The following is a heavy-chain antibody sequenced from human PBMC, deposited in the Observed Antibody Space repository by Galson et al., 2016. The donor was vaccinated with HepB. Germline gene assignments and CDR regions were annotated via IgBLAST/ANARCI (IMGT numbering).Heavy chain of an antibody. CDR1: GGSVATNSYY. V-gene: IGHV4-61*01. Sequence: ETLSLTCTVSGGSVATNSYYWSWIRQPPGKGLEWIGYIYSTRSTNYNPSLKSPVIMSVDTSRHQFSLKLSSVTAADTAVFYCARGGSGWSDYFDHWGQGTVVAVST. J-gene: IGHJ4*02. CDR2: IYSTRST. CDR3: ARGGSGWSDYFDH. D-gene: IGHD6-19*01.